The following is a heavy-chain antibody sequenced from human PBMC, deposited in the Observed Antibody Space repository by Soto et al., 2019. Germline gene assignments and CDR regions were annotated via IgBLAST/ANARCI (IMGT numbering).Heavy chain of an antibody. CDR3: ARAGGDYEVYLEDY. D-gene: IGHD4-17*01. J-gene: IGHJ4*02. CDR1: GFTFSSYA. CDR2: ISGSGGST. V-gene: IGHV3-23*01. Sequence: EVQLLESGGGLVQPGGSLRLSCAASGFTFSSYAMSWVRQAPGKGLEWVSAISGSGGSTYYADSVKGRFTISRDNSKNTLYLQMNSLRAEDTAVYYCARAGGDYEVYLEDYWGQGTLVTVSS.